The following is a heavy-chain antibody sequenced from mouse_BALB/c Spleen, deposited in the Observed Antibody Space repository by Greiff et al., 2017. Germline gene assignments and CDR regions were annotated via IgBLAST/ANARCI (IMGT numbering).Heavy chain of an antibody. V-gene: IGHV5-9-3*01. CDR1: GFTFSSYA. CDR3: ARELTFDY. J-gene: IGHJ2*01. D-gene: IGHD4-1*01. Sequence: EVQVVESGGGLVRPGGSLKLSCAASGFTFSSYAMSWVRQTPEKRLEWVATISSGGSYSYYPDSVKGRFTISRDNAKNTLYLQMSSLRSEDTAMYYCARELTFDYWGQGTTRTVSS. CDR2: ISSGGSYS.